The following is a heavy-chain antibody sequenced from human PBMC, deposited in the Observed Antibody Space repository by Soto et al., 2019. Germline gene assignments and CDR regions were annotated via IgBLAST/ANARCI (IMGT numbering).Heavy chain of an antibody. CDR2: IYYSGST. CDR1: GGSISSSSYY. J-gene: IGHJ5*02. Sequence: PSETLSLTCTVSGGSISSSSYYWGWIRQPPGKGLEWIGSIYYSGSTYYNPSLKSRVTISVDTSKNQFSLKLSSVTAADTAVYYCARSIQLWPYNWFDPWGQGTLVTVSS. CDR3: ARSIQLWPYNWFDP. D-gene: IGHD5-18*01. V-gene: IGHV4-39*01.